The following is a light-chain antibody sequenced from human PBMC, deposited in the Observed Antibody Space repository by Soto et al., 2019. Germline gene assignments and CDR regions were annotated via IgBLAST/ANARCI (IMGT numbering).Light chain of an antibody. V-gene: IGKV3-11*01. CDR1: QSVSNY. CDR2: DAS. Sequence: EIVLTQSPATLSLSPGERATLSCRASQSVSNYLAWYQQKPGQAPRLLIYDASNRASGIPARFSGSGSGTDFTLSISSLDPEDFAVYYCQQRSNGPAVSFGGGTKMEIK. J-gene: IGKJ4*01. CDR3: QQRSNGPAVS.